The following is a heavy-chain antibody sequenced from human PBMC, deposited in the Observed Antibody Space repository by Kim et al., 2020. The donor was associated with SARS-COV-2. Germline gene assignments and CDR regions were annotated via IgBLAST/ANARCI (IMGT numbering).Heavy chain of an antibody. D-gene: IGHD2-15*01. CDR1: GYTFTGYY. Sequence: ASVKVSCKASGYTFTGYYMHWVRQAPGQGLEWMGWINPNSGGTNYAQKFQGWVTMTRDTSISTAYMELSRLRSDDTAVYYCARAANCSGGSCYFGLGYWGQGTLVTVSS. CDR3: ARAANCSGGSCYFGLGY. J-gene: IGHJ4*02. CDR2: INPNSGGT. V-gene: IGHV1-2*04.